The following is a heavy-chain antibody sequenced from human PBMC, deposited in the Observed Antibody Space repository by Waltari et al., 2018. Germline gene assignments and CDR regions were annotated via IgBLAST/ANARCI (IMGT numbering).Heavy chain of an antibody. CDR1: GFTFSSYW. D-gene: IGHD6-6*01. Sequence: EVQLVESGGGLVQPGGSLRLSCAASGFTFSSYWMHWVRQAPGKGLVWVSRINSDGSSTSYADSVKGRFTISRDNAKHTLYRQMNSLRAEDTAVYYCARDRVGIGARPGAYYYYYYMDVWGKGTTVTISS. CDR3: ARDRVGIGARPGAYYYYYYMDV. V-gene: IGHV3-74*01. J-gene: IGHJ6*03. CDR2: INSDGSST.